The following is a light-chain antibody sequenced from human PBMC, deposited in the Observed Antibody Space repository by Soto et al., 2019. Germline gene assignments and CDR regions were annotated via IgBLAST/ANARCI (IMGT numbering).Light chain of an antibody. Sequence: EIVLTQSPSTLSLSPVERATLSFMASQIVSSYLAWYQQKPGQAPRLLIYDASNRATGIPARFSGSGSGTDFTLTISSLEPEDFAVYYCQQRSNWPPTWKFGQGTKVDIK. CDR2: DAS. V-gene: IGKV3-11*01. CDR3: QQRSNWPPTWK. J-gene: IGKJ1*01. CDR1: QIVSSY.